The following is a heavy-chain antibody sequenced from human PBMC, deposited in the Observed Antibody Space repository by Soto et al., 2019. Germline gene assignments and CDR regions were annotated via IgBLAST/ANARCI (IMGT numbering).Heavy chain of an antibody. J-gene: IGHJ6*02. CDR3: ARTQVSWYNYYYYYGMDV. Sequence: QVPLVQSGAEVKKPGASVKVSCKASGYTFTSYGISWVRQAPGQGLEWMGWISAYNGNTNYAQKLQGRVTMTTDTSTSTAYMELRSLRSDDTAVYYCARTQVSWYNYYYYYGMDVWGQGTTVTVSS. CDR2: ISAYNGNT. V-gene: IGHV1-18*01. CDR1: GYTFTSYG. D-gene: IGHD6-13*01.